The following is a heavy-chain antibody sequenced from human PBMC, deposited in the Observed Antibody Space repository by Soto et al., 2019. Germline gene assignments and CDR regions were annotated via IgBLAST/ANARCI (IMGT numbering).Heavy chain of an antibody. D-gene: IGHD3-3*01. CDR3: ARVTYDFWRTIDY. CDR1: GGSISSYY. V-gene: IGHV4-59*08. Sequence: SETLSLTCTFSGGSISSYYWSWVRQPPGKGLEWIGYIYYSGSTNYNPSLRSRVIISVDTSKNQFSLKLRSVTAADTAVYYCARVTYDFWRTIDYWGQGTLVTVSS. J-gene: IGHJ4*02. CDR2: IYYSGST.